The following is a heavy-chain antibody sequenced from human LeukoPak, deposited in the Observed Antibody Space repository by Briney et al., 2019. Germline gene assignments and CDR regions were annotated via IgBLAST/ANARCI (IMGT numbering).Heavy chain of an antibody. CDR1: GYSISSGYY. Sequence: SETLSLTCAVSGYSISSGYYWGWIRQPPGKGLEWIGSIYHSGSTYYNPSLKSRVTISVDTSKNQFSLKLSSVTAADTAVYYCARVFADDYTYNYWGQGTLATVSS. J-gene: IGHJ4*02. CDR2: IYHSGST. V-gene: IGHV4-38-2*01. CDR3: ARVFADDYTYNY. D-gene: IGHD4-11*01.